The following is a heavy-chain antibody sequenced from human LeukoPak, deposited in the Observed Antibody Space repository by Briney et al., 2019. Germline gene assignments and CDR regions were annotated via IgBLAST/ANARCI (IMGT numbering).Heavy chain of an antibody. J-gene: IGHJ4*02. CDR1: GFSFSSYE. V-gene: IGHV3-48*03. CDR3: ATKHDY. Sequence: GGSLRLSCAASGFSFSSYEMNWVRQAPGKGLEWLSYINPGGSTTYYADSVKGRFTISRDNAKNSLYLQMNSLRAEDTAVYYCATKHDYWGQGTLVTVSS. CDR2: INPGGSTT.